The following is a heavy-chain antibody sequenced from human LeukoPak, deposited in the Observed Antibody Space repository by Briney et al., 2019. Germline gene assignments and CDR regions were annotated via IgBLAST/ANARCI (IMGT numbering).Heavy chain of an antibody. D-gene: IGHD3-3*01. Sequence: SETLSLTCTVSGGSISSYYWSWLRQPAGKGLEWIGRIYTSGSTNYNPSLKSRVTMSVDTSKNQFSLKLSSVTAADTAVYYCARDGNDFWSGYYTDWGQGTLVTVSS. CDR1: GGSISSYY. CDR3: ARDGNDFWSGYYTD. V-gene: IGHV4-4*07. J-gene: IGHJ4*02. CDR2: IYTSGST.